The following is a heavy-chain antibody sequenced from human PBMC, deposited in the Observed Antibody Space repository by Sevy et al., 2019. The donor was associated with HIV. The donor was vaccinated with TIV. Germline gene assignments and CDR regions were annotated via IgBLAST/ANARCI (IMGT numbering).Heavy chain of an antibody. CDR3: ARFVGYCSGGRCSIIDF. CDR2: ISYNGRNQ. J-gene: IGHJ4*02. V-gene: IGHV3-30*04. Sequence: GGCLRLSCAASGFSLSDHAVSWVRQTPGKGLEWLAVISYNGRNQYYADSVKGRFTISKDDSKNTLYLQLNSLRDEDMAVYYCARFVGYCSGGRCSIIDFWGQGTLVTVSS. D-gene: IGHD2-15*01. CDR1: GFSLSDHA.